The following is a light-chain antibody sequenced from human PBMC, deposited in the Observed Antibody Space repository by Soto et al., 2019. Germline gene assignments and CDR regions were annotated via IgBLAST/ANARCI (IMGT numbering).Light chain of an antibody. CDR2: GAS. CDR1: QSVSSSY. J-gene: IGKJ1*01. Sequence: EIVLTQSPCTLSLSAGERATLSCRASQSVSSSYLAWYQQKPGQSPRLLIFGASSRATGTPDRFSGSGSGTDFTLTISRLEPDDFAVYYCQHYDTSPRTFGQGTTVEIK. CDR3: QHYDTSPRT. V-gene: IGKV3-20*01.